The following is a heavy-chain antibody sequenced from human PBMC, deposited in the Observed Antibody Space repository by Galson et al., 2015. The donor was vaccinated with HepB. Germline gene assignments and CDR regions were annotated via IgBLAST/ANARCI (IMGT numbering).Heavy chain of an antibody. CDR2: ISGSGGST. Sequence: SLRLSCAASGFTFSSYAMSWVRQAPGKGLEWVSAISGSGGSTYYADSVKGRFTISRDNSKNTLYLQMNSLRAEDTAVYYCAKGGSYYDSSGYPLLHLGSFDYWGQGTLVTVSS. D-gene: IGHD3-22*01. CDR1: GFTFSSYA. J-gene: IGHJ4*02. V-gene: IGHV3-23*01. CDR3: AKGGSYYDSSGYPLLHLGSFDY.